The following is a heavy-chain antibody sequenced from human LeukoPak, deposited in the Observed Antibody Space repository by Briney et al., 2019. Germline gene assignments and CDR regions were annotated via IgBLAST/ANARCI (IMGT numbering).Heavy chain of an antibody. Sequence: SGGSLSLSCAPSGFTFSSYWMHWARQAPGKGLEWVSSISSSRRYIYYADSVKRRYTISRDNAKNSLYLQMNSLSAEDTAVYYCARAGITMVRGVINGQFDYWGQGTLVTVSS. CDR2: ISSSRRYI. J-gene: IGHJ4*02. D-gene: IGHD3-10*01. CDR3: ARAGITMVRGVINGQFDY. CDR1: GFTFSSYW. V-gene: IGHV3-21*01.